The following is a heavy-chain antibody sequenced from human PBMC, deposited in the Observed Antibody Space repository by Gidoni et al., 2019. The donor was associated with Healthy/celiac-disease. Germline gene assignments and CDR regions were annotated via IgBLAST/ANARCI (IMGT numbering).Heavy chain of an antibody. D-gene: IGHD2-15*01. CDR1: GDTFSSSA. V-gene: IGHV1-69*06. CDR3: ASHPDIVFSFGYSYGMDV. Sequence: QVQLVQSGAEVKKPGSSVTVSCKASGDTFSSSAISWVRQAPGQGLEWMGGIIPIFGTANYAQKFQGIVTITADKSTSTAYMELSSLRSEDTAVYYCASHPDIVFSFGYSYGMDVWGKGTTVTVSS. J-gene: IGHJ6*04. CDR2: IIPIFGTA.